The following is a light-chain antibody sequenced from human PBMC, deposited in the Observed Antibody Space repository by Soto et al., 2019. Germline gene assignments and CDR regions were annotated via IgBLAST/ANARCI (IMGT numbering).Light chain of an antibody. CDR1: SSDVGGYNY. CDR2: DVD. Sequence: QSALTQPPSASGSRGQSVAISCTGTSSDVGGYNYVSWYQHHPGKAPKLMIYDVDKRPSGVPGRFSGSKSGNTASLTISGLQAEDEADYYCCSYAGSYPFVFGTGTKVTVL. J-gene: IGLJ1*01. V-gene: IGLV2-11*01. CDR3: CSYAGSYPFV.